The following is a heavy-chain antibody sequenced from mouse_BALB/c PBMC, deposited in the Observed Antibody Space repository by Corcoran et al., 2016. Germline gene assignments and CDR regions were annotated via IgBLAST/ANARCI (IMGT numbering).Heavy chain of an antibody. Sequence: QVQLQQSGAELMKPGASVKISCQATGYTFSSYFIAWVKQGPGHGLEWIGEILPGRGTSNCIDQFKGRDTFPAETSSNTAYMQLSSRTSEDSDVYFCARSGWDVGVPDGGQGTLVTVSA. D-gene: IGHD4-1*01. CDR2: ILPGRGTS. CDR1: GYTFSSYF. J-gene: IGHJ3*01. CDR3: ARSGWDVGVPD. V-gene: IGHV1-9*01.